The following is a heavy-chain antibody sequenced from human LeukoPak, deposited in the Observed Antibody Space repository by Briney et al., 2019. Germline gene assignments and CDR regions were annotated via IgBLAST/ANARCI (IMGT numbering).Heavy chain of an antibody. V-gene: IGHV4-38-2*01. D-gene: IGHD3-22*01. CDR3: AKAGVRYSDSSALYAFDF. CDR2: SYYSGST. CDR1: GYSLSSGYY. Sequence: SETLSLTCAVSGYSLSSGYYWGWIGQPPGKGLGWSGISYYSGSTYYSASLKSRVTMSGDTSRNQFSLRLSSVNAADTAVYYCAKAGVRYSDSSALYAFDFWGPGTMVTVSS. J-gene: IGHJ3*01.